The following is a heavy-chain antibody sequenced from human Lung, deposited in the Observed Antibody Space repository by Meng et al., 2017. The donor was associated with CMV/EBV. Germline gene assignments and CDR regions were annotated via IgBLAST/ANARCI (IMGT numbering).Heavy chain of an antibody. D-gene: IGHD2-2*01. V-gene: IGHV4-59*01. CDR1: GGSISSYY. CDR3: ARDLGYCSSTSCYYYYGMDV. CDR2: IYYSGST. J-gene: IGHJ6*02. Sequence: LXXTVSGGSISSYYWSWIRQPPGKGLEWIGYIYYSGSTNYNPSLKSRVTISVDTSKNQFSLKLSSVTAADTAVYYCARDLGYCSSTSCYYYYGMDVWXQGTTVTVSS.